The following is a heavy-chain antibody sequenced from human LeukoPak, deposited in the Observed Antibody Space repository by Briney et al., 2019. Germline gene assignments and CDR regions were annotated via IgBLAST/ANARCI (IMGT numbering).Heavy chain of an antibody. CDR3: ARGFYDEEIYFHY. CDR2: IYYSGST. V-gene: IGHV4-59*01. CDR1: GGSISSYY. D-gene: IGHD5/OR15-5a*01. Sequence: SETLSLTCTVSGGSISSYYWSWIRQPPGKGLEWIGYIYYSGSTNYNPSLKSRVTISVDTSKNQFSLKLSSVTAADTAVYYCARGFYDEEIYFHYWGQGTLVTVSS. J-gene: IGHJ4*02.